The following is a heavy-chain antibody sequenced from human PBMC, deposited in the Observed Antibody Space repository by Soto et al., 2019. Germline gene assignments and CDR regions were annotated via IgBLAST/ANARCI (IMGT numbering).Heavy chain of an antibody. CDR2: IFYSRTT. D-gene: IGHD3-16*01. CDR3: ARESPAELAYYFDF. J-gene: IGHJ4*02. V-gene: IGHV4-31*03. CDR1: GGSINSGGYY. Sequence: PSETLSLTCTVSGGSINSGGYYWTWIRQHPGKGLEWIGYIFYSRTTSYNPSLKSRVTISGDTSKNQFSLTLRSVTAADSAVYYCARESPAELAYYFDFWGQGTPVTVSS.